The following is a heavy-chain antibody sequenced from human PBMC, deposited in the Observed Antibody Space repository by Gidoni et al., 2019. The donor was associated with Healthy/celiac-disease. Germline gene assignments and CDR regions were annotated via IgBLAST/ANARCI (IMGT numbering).Heavy chain of an antibody. D-gene: IGHD6-6*01. V-gene: IGHV1-8*01. CDR1: GYTFTTYD. J-gene: IGHJ6*03. CDR3: ARRGLISSSYYYYYMDV. Sequence: QVQLVQSGAEVKKPGASVKVSCKASGYTFTTYDITWVRQATGQGLEWMGWMNPNSGNTGYAQKFQGRVTMTRNTSIGTAYMELSSLRSEDTAVYYCARRGLISSSYYYYYMDVWGKGTTVTVSS. CDR2: MNPNSGNT.